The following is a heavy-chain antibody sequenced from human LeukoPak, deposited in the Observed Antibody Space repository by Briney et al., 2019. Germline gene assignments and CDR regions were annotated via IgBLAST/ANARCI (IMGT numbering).Heavy chain of an antibody. CDR2: INAGNGNT. CDR3: AIDTGPNLAY. V-gene: IGHV1-3*01. CDR1: GYTFTSYA. Sequence: ASVKVSCKASGYTFTSYAMHWVRQAPGQRLEWMGWINAGNGNTKYSQKFQGRVTITRDTSASTAYMELSSLRTDDTAVYYCAIDTGPNLAYWGQGTLVGVCS. J-gene: IGHJ4*02. D-gene: IGHD1-14*01.